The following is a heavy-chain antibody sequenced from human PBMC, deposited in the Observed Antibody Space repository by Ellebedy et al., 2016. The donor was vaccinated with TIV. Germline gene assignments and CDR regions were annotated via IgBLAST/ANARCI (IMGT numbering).Heavy chain of an antibody. CDR1: GGSMSGDY. D-gene: IGHD3-3*01. CDR3: ARTARYYNFWSGYREHFDY. V-gene: IGHV4-59*08. Sequence: MPSETLSLTCTVSGGSMSGDYWSWIRQSSGKGLEWLGEIFHSGGTVYNPSLKNRVTISVDTSNNQFSLKLKSVTAADTAVYFCARTARYYNFWSGYREHFDYWGQGTLVTVSS. J-gene: IGHJ4*02. CDR2: IFHSGGT.